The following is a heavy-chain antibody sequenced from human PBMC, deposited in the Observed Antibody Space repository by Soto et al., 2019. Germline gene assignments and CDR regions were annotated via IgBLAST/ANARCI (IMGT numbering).Heavy chain of an antibody. CDR1: GYTFTIYW. Sequence: GESLKISCQVAGYTFTIYWIGWVRQMPGKGLEWMGIIYPSDSDTRYSPSFQGQVTISADQSINTAYLQWDSLKASDTAIYYCARPANTVADHFDLWGQGTPVTVSS. CDR3: ARPANTVADHFDL. V-gene: IGHV5-51*01. J-gene: IGHJ4*02. CDR2: IYPSDSDT. D-gene: IGHD4-17*01.